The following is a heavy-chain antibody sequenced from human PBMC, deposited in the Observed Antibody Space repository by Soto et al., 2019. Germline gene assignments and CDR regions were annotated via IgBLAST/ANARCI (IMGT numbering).Heavy chain of an antibody. CDR1: GFTFSSYG. CDR3: AKDQSSWYLYYFDY. Sequence: GGSLRLSCAASGFTFSSYGMHWVRQAPGKGLEWVAVISYDGSNKYYADSVKGRFTISRDNSKNTLYLQMNSLRAEDTAVYYCAKDQSSWYLYYFDYWGQGTLVTVSS. V-gene: IGHV3-30*18. CDR2: ISYDGSNK. D-gene: IGHD6-13*01. J-gene: IGHJ4*02.